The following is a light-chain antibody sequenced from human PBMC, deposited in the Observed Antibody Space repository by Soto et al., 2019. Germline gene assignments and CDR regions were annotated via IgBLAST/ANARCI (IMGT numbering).Light chain of an antibody. CDR3: ATWDDSLNGLYV. CDR2: SNN. V-gene: IGLV1-44*01. Sequence: QSVLTQPPSVSGTPGQKVSISCSGSASNLGGNPVNWYQHLPGAAPKLLIYSNNRRPSGVPDRFSGSKSGTSASLAIGGLQSEDEADYYCATWDDSLNGLYVFGTGTKLTVL. CDR1: ASNLGGNP. J-gene: IGLJ1*01.